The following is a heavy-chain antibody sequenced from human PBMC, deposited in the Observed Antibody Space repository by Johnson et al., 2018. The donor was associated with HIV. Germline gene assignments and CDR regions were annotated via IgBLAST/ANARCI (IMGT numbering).Heavy chain of an antibody. V-gene: IGHV3-30*04. CDR2: LSYDGSNK. CDR1: GFTFSTYA. D-gene: IGHD5-18*01. J-gene: IGHJ3*02. CDR3: TRLPSGYSRDAFDI. Sequence: QVQLVESGGGVAQPGRSLRLSCAASGFTFSTYAFHWVRQAPGKGLEWVAVLSYDGSNKYYADSVKGRFTISRDNSKNTLYLQMNSLRAEDTAVYYCTRLPSGYSRDAFDILGQGTMVTVSS.